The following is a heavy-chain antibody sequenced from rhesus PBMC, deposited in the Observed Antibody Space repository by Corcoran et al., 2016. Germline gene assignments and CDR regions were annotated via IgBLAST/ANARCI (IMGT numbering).Heavy chain of an antibody. CDR1: GGSISSNY. J-gene: IGHJ4*01. CDR3: ARGGYWSDYYERMRVDD. V-gene: IGHV4-160*01. D-gene: IGHD3-22*01. CDR2: IYGSGGST. Sequence: QVQLQESGPGLVKPSETLSLTCAVSGGSISSNYWRWIRPPPGQGLEWIVRIYGSGGSTDYNPSLKSRVTISTDTSKNQFSLKLSAVTAADTAGYYCARGGYWSDYYERMRVDDWGQGVLVTVSS.